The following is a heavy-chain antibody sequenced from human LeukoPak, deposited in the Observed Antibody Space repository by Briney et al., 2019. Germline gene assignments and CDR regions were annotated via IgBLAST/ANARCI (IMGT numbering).Heavy chain of an antibody. V-gene: IGHV1-2*02. CDR2: INPNSGGT. J-gene: IGHJ4*02. Sequence: ASVKVSCKASGYTFTGYYMHWVRQAPGQGLEWMGWINPNSGGTNYAQKFQGRVTMTRDTSISTAYMELSRLRSDDTAVYYCARGTYYCDSSGYCYDYWGQGTLVTVSS. CDR3: ARGTYYCDSSGYCYDY. D-gene: IGHD3-22*01. CDR1: GYTFTGYY.